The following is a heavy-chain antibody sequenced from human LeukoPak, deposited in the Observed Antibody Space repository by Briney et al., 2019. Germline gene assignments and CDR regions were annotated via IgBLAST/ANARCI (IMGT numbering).Heavy chain of an antibody. D-gene: IGHD1-26*01. CDR2: IPSDGSRT. V-gene: IGHV3-30-3*01. Sequence: GGSLRLSCADSGFSFSSYAMHWVRQAPGTGLEWVAVIPSDGSRTYYADSVKGRFTISRDNSKNMLYLQMNSLRAEDTAVYYCARDKGVGGTVGAIDYWGQGTLVTVSS. J-gene: IGHJ4*02. CDR3: ARDKGVGGTVGAIDY. CDR1: GFSFSSYA.